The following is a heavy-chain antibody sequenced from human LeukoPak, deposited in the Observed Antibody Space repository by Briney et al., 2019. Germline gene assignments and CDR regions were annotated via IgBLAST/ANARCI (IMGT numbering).Heavy chain of an antibody. V-gene: IGHV5-51*01. CDR2: IYPGDSDT. J-gene: IGHJ4*02. D-gene: IGHD2/OR15-2a*01. CDR1: GYSFGNYW. CDR3: ARSTFYYFDY. Sequence: GESLKISCKGSGYSFGNYWIGWLRQMPGKGLEWMGIIYPGDSDTRYSPSFEGQVTISVDKSSTTAYLQWSGLKASDTAMYYCARSTFYYFDYWGQGTLVTVSS.